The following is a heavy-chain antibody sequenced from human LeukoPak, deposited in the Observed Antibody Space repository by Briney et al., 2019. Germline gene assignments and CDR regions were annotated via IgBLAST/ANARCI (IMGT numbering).Heavy chain of an antibody. D-gene: IGHD3-9*01. J-gene: IGHJ4*02. Sequence: PGGSLRLSCAASGFTFSSYSMNWVRQAPGKGLEWVSYISSSSSTIYYADSVKGRFTISRDNAKNSLYLQMNSLRAEDTAVYYCAKEQPLKYYDILTGSFDYWGQGTLVTVSS. CDR1: GFTFSSYS. CDR2: ISSSSSTI. CDR3: AKEQPLKYYDILTGSFDY. V-gene: IGHV3-48*01.